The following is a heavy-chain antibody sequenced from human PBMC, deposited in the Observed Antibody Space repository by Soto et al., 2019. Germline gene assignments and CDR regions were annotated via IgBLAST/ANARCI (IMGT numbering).Heavy chain of an antibody. D-gene: IGHD3-10*01. CDR1: GGSISSYY. CDR3: AGTITTVRGAMRWFDP. Sequence: QVQLQESGPGLVKPSETLSLTCTVSGGSISSYYWSWIRQPPGKGLEWIGYIYYSGSTNYNPSLKSQVTISVDTSKNQFSLKLSSVTAADTAVYYCAGTITTVRGAMRWFDPWDQGTLVTVS. V-gene: IGHV4-59*01. J-gene: IGHJ5*02. CDR2: IYYSGST.